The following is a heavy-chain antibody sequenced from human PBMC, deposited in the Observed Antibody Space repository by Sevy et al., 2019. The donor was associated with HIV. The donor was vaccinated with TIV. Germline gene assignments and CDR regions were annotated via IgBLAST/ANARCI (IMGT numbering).Heavy chain of an antibody. CDR1: GFTFSSYE. Sequence: GGSLRLSCAASGFTFSSYEMNWVRQAPGKGLEWVSYISSSGSTIYYADSVKGRFTISRDNAKNSRYLQMNSLRAEDTAVYYCARDGVVVPAARHRYWYFDLWGRGTLVTVSS. CDR3: ARDGVVVPAARHRYWYFDL. V-gene: IGHV3-48*03. CDR2: ISSSGSTI. J-gene: IGHJ2*01. D-gene: IGHD2-2*01.